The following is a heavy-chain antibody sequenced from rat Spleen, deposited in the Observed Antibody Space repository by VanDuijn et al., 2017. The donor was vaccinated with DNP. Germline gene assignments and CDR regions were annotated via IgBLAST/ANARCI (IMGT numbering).Heavy chain of an antibody. J-gene: IGHJ2*01. Sequence: EVQLQESGSGLVKPSQSLSLTCSVTGSSITSNYWGWIRKFPGNKMEYIGHISYSGSTNYKPSLKSRISITRDTSKNHFFLHLNSVTTEDTATYYCARWTRYFDYWGQGVMVTVSS. V-gene: IGHV3-1*01. CDR2: ISYSGST. CDR1: GSSITSNY. CDR3: ARWTRYFDY. D-gene: IGHD1-7*01.